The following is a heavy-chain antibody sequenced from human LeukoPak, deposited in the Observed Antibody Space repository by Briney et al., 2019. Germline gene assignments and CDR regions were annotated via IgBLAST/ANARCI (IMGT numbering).Heavy chain of an antibody. V-gene: IGHV1-69*13. CDR3: AGEYYYDSSGYYYAY. CDR2: IIPIFGTA. D-gene: IGHD3-22*01. CDR1: GGTFSSYA. Sequence: ASVKVSCKASGGTFSSYAISWVRQAPGQGLEWMGGIIPIFGTANYAQKFQGRVTITADESTSTAYMELSSLRSEDTAVYYCAGEYYYDSSGYYYAYWGQGTLVTVSS. J-gene: IGHJ4*02.